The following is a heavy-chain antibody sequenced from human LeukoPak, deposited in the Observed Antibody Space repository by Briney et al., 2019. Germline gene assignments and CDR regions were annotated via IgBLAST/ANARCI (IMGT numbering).Heavy chain of an antibody. V-gene: IGHV1-18*01. D-gene: IGHD6-13*01. J-gene: IGHJ4*02. CDR2: ISAYNGNT. CDR1: GYTFTSYG. CDR3: ARGLAAAGYFDY. Sequence: ASVKVSCKASGYTFTSYGISWVRQAPGQGLEWMGWISAYNGNTHYAQKFQGRVTITRSTSISTAYMELSSLRSEDTAVYYCARGLAAAGYFDYWGQGTLVTVSS.